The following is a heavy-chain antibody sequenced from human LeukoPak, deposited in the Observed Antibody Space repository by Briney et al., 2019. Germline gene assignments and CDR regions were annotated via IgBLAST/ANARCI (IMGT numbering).Heavy chain of an antibody. Sequence: GASVKVSCKASGYTFTSYAMHWVRQAPGQRLEWMGWINAGNGNTKYSQKFQGRVTITRDTSASTAYMELSSLRSEDTVVYYCARDSVLLWFGETPGGWFDPWGQGTLVTVSS. CDR2: INAGNGNT. D-gene: IGHD3-10*01. V-gene: IGHV1-3*01. J-gene: IGHJ5*02. CDR1: GYTFTSYA. CDR3: ARDSVLLWFGETPGGWFDP.